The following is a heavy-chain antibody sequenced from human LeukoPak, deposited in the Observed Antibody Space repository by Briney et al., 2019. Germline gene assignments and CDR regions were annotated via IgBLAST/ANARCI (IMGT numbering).Heavy chain of an antibody. CDR2: IYYSGST. CDR3: ARDGYCSGGSCYYYYGMDV. CDR1: GGSISSYY. V-gene: IGHV4-59*01. Sequence: SETLSLTCTVSGGSISSYYWSWIRQPPGKGLEWIGNIYYSGSTNYNPSLKSRVTISVDTSKNQFSLKLSSVTAADTAVYYCARDGYCSGGSCYYYYGMDVWGQGTTVTVSS. D-gene: IGHD2-15*01. J-gene: IGHJ6*02.